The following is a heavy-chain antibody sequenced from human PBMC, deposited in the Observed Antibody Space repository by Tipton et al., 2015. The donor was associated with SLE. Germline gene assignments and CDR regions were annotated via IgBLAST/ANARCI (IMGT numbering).Heavy chain of an antibody. V-gene: IGHV4-39*07. D-gene: IGHD1-1*01. CDR3: ARSRIGLGYNYDMDV. CDR1: GGSIGSSTYY. CDR2: IYYSGST. J-gene: IGHJ6*03. Sequence: LRLSCTVSGGSIGSSTYYWGWIRQPPGKGLEWIGSIYYSGSTYYRPSLKSRVTISVDTSKNQFSLKLNSLTAADTAVYYCARSRIGLGYNYDMDVWGKGTTATVSS.